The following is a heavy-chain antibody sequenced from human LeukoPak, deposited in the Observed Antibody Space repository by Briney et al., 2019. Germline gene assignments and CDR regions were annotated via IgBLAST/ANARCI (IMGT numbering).Heavy chain of an antibody. CDR3: ARARFGIAVAGSLFDY. V-gene: IGHV1-24*01. J-gene: IGHJ4*02. Sequence: ASVKVSCKVSGYTPTELSMHWVRQAPGKGLEWMGGFDPEDGETIYAQKFQARVTMTEDTSTDTAYMELRSLRSDDTAVYYCARARFGIAVAGSLFDYWGQGTLVTVSS. CDR1: GYTPTELS. CDR2: FDPEDGET. D-gene: IGHD6-19*01.